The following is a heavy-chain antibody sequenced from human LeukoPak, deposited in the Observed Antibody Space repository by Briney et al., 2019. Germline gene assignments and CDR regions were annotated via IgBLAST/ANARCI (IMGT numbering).Heavy chain of an antibody. CDR2: IRYDGSNK. CDR3: AGDHYYHASRGYLSFLKRGDYFDY. V-gene: IGHV3-30*02. Sequence: GGSLRLSCAASGFTFSTYGMHWVRQAPGKGLEGVAFIRYDGSNKYYADSVKGRFTISRDISKNTLYLQMNSLRAEDTAVYYCAGDHYYHASRGYLSFLKRGDYFDYWGQGTLVTVSS. CDR1: GFTFSTYG. J-gene: IGHJ4*02. D-gene: IGHD3-22*01.